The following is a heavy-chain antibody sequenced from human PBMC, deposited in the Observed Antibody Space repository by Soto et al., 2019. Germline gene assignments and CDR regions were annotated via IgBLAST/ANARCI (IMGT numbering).Heavy chain of an antibody. V-gene: IGHV3-23*01. CDR1: GFTFNNYA. D-gene: IGHD2-8*01. J-gene: IGHJ4*02. Sequence: EVPLLESGGGLVQPGGSLRLSCAASGFTFNNYAMSWVRQAPGKGLEWVSAISGSGGSTHYADSVKGRSTISRDNSKNPLCLQMNSLRAEDTAVSYCAKLASGHYCPNGVCRLYYCDYWGQGAQVTVSS. CDR3: AKLASGHYCPNGVCRLYYCDY. CDR2: ISGSGGST.